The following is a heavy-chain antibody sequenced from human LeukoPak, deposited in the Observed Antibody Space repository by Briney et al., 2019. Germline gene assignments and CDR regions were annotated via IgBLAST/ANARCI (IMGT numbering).Heavy chain of an antibody. CDR3: ARDGSYDAFDI. CDR2: INSDGSST. Sequence: GGSLRLSCAVSGFTFSSYWMHWVRQAPGKGLVWVSRINSDGSSTSYADSVKGRFTISRDNAKNTLYLQMNSLRAEDTAVYYCARDGSYDAFDIWGQGTMVTVSS. CDR1: GFTFSSYW. D-gene: IGHD1-26*01. V-gene: IGHV3-74*01. J-gene: IGHJ3*02.